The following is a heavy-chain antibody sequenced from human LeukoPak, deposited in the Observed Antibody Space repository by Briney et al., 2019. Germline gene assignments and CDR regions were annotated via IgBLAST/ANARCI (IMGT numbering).Heavy chain of an antibody. CDR3: AKDRAPYSSSWSPWWFDP. V-gene: IGHV3-23*01. D-gene: IGHD6-13*01. J-gene: IGHJ5*02. Sequence: GGTLRLSCAASGFTFSSYGMSWVRQAPGKGLEWVSAISGSGGSTYYADSVKGRFTISRGNSKNTLYLQMNSLRAEDTAVYYCAKDRAPYSSSWSPWWFDPWGQGTLVTVSS. CDR1: GFTFSSYG. CDR2: ISGSGGST.